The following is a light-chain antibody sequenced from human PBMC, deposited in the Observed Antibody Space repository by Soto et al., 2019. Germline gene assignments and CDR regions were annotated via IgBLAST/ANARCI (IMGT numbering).Light chain of an antibody. CDR3: QQYNDWPLP. CDR2: GAF. V-gene: IGKV3-15*01. CDR1: QSVSSN. J-gene: IGKJ1*01. Sequence: EFVMTQSPLTLSVSTRERVTLSCRASQSVSSNLAWYQQKPGQAPSLLIYGAFTRATGIPARFSGTGSGTEFTLTISSLQSEDFALYYCQQYNDWPLPFGQGTK.